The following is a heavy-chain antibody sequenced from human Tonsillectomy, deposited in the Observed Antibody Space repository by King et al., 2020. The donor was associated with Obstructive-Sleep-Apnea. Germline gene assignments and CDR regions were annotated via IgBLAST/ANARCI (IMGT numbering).Heavy chain of an antibody. J-gene: IGHJ4*02. V-gene: IGHV4-30-4*01. CDR1: GGSISRGDFH. CDR2: IYYSGRT. CDR3: ARADGYSYPYDY. Sequence: QLQESGPGLVKPSQTLSLTCTVSGGSISRGDFHWSWIRQPPGKGLEWIGYIYYSGRTYYDPSLKSRVTILVDTSRSQFSLKLSSVTAADTAVYYCARADGYSYPYDYWGQGTLVAVSS. D-gene: IGHD5-18*01.